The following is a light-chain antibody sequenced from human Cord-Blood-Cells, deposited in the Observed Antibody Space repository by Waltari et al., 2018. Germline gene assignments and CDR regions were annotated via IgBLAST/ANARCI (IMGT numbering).Light chain of an antibody. CDR3: SSYTSSSTWV. CDR1: SSDVGGYNY. J-gene: IGLJ3*02. CDR2: DVS. Sequence: QSALTQPASVSGSPGQSITISCTGTSSDVGGYNYVSWYQQHPGKAPKLMIYDVSNRPSGFSKRCSGSKSGNTASLTISGLQAEDEADYYCSSYTSSSTWVFGGGTKLTVL. V-gene: IGLV2-14*03.